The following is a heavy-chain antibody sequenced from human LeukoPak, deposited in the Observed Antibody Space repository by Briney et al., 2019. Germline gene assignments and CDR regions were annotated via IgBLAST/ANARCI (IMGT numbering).Heavy chain of an antibody. D-gene: IGHD5-18*01. CDR3: ARVAPPGYSYGFVYYFDY. V-gene: IGHV1-69*01. CDR1: GGTFSSYA. J-gene: IGHJ4*02. CDR2: IIPIFGTA. Sequence: SVKVSCKASGGTFSSYAISWVRQAPGQGLEWMGGIIPIFGTANYAQKFQGRVTITADESTSTAYMELSSLRSEYTAVYYCARVAPPGYSYGFVYYFDYWGQGTLVTVSS.